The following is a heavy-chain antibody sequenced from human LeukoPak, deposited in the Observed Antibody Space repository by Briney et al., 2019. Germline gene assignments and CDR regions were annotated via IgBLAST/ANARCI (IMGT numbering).Heavy chain of an antibody. J-gene: IGHJ5*02. CDR2: IYYSGST. CDR1: GDSVSNGNYY. CDR3: ARGRNYDILTGYRPYNWFDP. D-gene: IGHD3-9*01. Sequence: PSETLSLTCTVSGDSVSNGNYYWSWLRQPPGKALEWIGYIYYSGSTYYNPSLEGRVTISVDTSKNQFSVKLSSVTAADTAVYYCARGRNYDILTGYRPYNWFDPWGQGTLVTVSS. V-gene: IGHV4-61*01.